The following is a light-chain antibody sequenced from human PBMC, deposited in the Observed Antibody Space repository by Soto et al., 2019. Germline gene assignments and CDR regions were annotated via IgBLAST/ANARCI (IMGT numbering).Light chain of an antibody. V-gene: IGLV1-51*01. Sequence: QSALTQPASVSGSPGQSITISCTGTSSDVGDYNYVSWYQQLPGTAPKLLIYDDNKRPSGIPDRFSGSKSGTSATLGITGFQTGDEADYYCGSWDSSLSAYVFGTGTKVTVL. J-gene: IGLJ1*01. CDR1: SSDVGDYNY. CDR3: GSWDSSLSAYV. CDR2: DDN.